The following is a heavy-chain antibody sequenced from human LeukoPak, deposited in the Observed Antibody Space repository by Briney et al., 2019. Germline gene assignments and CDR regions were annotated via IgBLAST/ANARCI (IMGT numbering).Heavy chain of an antibody. V-gene: IGHV3-33*01. D-gene: IGHD5-24*01. CDR1: GFTFSSYG. CDR2: IWYDGSNK. Sequence: PGGSLRLSCAASGFTFSSYGMHWVRQAPGKGLEWVAVIWYDGSNKYYADSVKGRFTISRDNSKNTPYLQMNSLRAEDTAVYYCASGGRDGYNGAFDIWGQGTMVTVSS. J-gene: IGHJ3*02. CDR3: ASGGRDGYNGAFDI.